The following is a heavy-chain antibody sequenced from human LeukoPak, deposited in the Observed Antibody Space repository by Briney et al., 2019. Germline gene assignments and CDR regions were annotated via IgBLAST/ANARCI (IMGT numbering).Heavy chain of an antibody. D-gene: IGHD1-26*01. CDR2: INPSGGST. CDR1: GYTFTGYY. Sequence: GASVKVSCKASGYTFTGYYMHWVRQAPGQGLEWMGIINPSGGSTSYAQKFQGRVTMTRDTSTSAVYMELSSLRSEDTAVYYCARDLYSGSYYGYWGQGTLVTVSS. J-gene: IGHJ4*02. V-gene: IGHV1-46*01. CDR3: ARDLYSGSYYGY.